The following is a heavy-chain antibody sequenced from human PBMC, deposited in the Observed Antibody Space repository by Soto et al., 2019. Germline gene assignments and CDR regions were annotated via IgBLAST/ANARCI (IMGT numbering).Heavy chain of an antibody. J-gene: IGHJ6*02. CDR2: ISGYNGNT. CDR1: GYMFFSYG. V-gene: IGHV1-18*01. CDR3: AGHRIGPSGGKRADV. Sequence: QVQLVQSGTEVKKPGASVKVSCKASGYMFFSYGISWVRQAPGQGLEWMGWISGYNGNTNYRQKLQGRVTMTTDTPTSTAYMERRGLRSDDTAVYYCAGHRIGPSGGKRADVWGQGTTVTVSS. D-gene: IGHD6-19*01.